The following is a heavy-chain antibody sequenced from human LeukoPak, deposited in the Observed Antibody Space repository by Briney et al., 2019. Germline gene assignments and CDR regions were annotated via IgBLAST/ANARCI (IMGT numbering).Heavy chain of an antibody. CDR3: AREYGDWNARNAFDI. CDR2: IYSGGST. Sequence: GSLRLSCAASGFTVSSNYMSWVRQAPGKGLEWVSVIYSGGSTYYAASVQGRFTISRDNSNNMLYLQMNSLRAEDTAVYYCAREYGDWNARNAFDIWGQGTMVTVSS. D-gene: IGHD1-1*01. V-gene: IGHV3-53*01. J-gene: IGHJ3*02. CDR1: GFTVSSNY.